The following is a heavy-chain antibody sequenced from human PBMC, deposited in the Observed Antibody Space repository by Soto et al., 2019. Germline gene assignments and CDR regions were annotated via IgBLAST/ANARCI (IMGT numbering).Heavy chain of an antibody. Sequence: QVHLQESGPGLVKPSETLSLTCTVSGGSISSDYWTWIRQPPGERLEWIGYIYYNGNTNYNSSLKSRVTISIDTSKNQFSLKLNSVTAADTAVYFCARLAYSSGFTFDYWGRGTLVTVSS. CDR2: IYYNGNT. V-gene: IGHV4-59*01. CDR3: ARLAYSSGFTFDY. J-gene: IGHJ4*02. D-gene: IGHD5-18*01. CDR1: GGSISSDY.